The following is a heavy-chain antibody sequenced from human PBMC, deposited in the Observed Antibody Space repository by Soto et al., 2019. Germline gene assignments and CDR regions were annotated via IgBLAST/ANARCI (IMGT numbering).Heavy chain of an antibody. Sequence: GGSLRLSCAAAGFAFSSYAMHWVSHAQGKGLEWVAVILYDGSKKYYEDSVKGRFTMSRDNFKDALYLQMSSLRAEDTALDYCVKDGSRGGSYFDDMDVWGQGTTVTVSS. J-gene: IGHJ6*02. CDR3: VKDGSRGGSYFDDMDV. CDR2: ILYDGSKK. V-gene: IGHV3-30*18. CDR1: GFAFSSYA. D-gene: IGHD6-19*01.